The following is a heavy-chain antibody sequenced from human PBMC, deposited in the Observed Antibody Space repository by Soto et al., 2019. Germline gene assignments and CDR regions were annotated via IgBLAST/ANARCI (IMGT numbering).Heavy chain of an antibody. V-gene: IGHV1-46*01. CDR1: GYTFTSYY. CDR2: INPSGGNT. CDR3: ARSMKGDSDILYYYYGMDV. Sequence: ASVKVSCKASGYTFTSYYMHWVRQAPGQGLEWMGIINPSGGNTRYAQKFQGRVTMTRDTSASTAYMELSSLRSEDTAVYYCARSMKGDSDILYYYYGMDVWGQGTTVTVSS. D-gene: IGHD2-21*02. J-gene: IGHJ6*02.